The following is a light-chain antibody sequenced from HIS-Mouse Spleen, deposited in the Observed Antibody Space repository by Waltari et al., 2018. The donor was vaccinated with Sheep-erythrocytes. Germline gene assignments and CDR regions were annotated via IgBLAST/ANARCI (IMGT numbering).Light chain of an antibody. CDR1: SSDVGGQNY. Sequence: QSALTQPRSVSGSPGQSVTIPCTGTSSDVGGQNYCLWYQQHPGKAPKPMIYDVSKRPSGVPDRFSGAKSGNPASLTISGLQAEDEADYYCCSYAGSYNHVFATGTKVTVL. CDR2: DVS. V-gene: IGLV2-11*01. J-gene: IGLJ1*01. CDR3: CSYAGSYNHV.